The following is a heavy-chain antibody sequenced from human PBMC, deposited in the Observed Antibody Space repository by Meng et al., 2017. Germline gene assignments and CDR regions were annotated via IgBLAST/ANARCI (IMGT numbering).Heavy chain of an antibody. Sequence: VLLEGVGPGLEKASGVWSCTCAASGGSISSSNWWSWVRQPPGKGLEWIGEIYHSGSTNYNPSLKSRVTISVDKSKNQFSLKLSSVTAADTAVYYCARDRGAVAGTNFDYWGQGTLVTVSS. CDR1: GGSISSSNW. CDR3: ARDRGAVAGTNFDY. CDR2: IYHSGST. D-gene: IGHD6-19*01. V-gene: IGHV4-4*02. J-gene: IGHJ4*02.